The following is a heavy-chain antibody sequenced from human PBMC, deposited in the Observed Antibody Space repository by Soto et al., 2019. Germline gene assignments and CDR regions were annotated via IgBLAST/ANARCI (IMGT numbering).Heavy chain of an antibody. D-gene: IGHD2-2*01. V-gene: IGHV3-48*03. J-gene: IGHJ4*02. CDR1: GFTFSSYD. CDR2: ITKSGDSI. Sequence: GGSLRLSCAASGFTFSSYDMNGVRQAPGKGPEWVSHITKSGDSIYYADSVKGRFTISRDNAKNSLYLQMNSLRAEDTAVYYCARDCSSTGCFRGFNSWGQGTLVTVSS. CDR3: ARDCSSTGCFRGFNS.